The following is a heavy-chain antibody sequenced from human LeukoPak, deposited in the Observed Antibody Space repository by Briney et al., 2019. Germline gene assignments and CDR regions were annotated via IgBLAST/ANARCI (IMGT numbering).Heavy chain of an antibody. V-gene: IGHV4-34*01. D-gene: IGHD4-17*01. CDR3: ARTPDHYGDYVWPY. CDR2: INHSGST. J-gene: IGHJ4*02. Sequence: PSETLSLTCAVYGGSFSGYYWSWIRQPPGKGLEWIGEINHSGSTNYNPSLKSRVTISVDTSKNQFSLKLSSVTAADTAVYYCARTPDHYGDYVWPYWGQGTLVTVSS. CDR1: GGSFSGYY.